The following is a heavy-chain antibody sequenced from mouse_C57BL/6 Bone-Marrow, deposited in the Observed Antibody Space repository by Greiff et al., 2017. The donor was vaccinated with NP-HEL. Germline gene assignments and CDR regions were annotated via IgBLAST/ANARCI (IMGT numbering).Heavy chain of an antibody. J-gene: IGHJ1*03. D-gene: IGHD1-1*01. CDR2: SYPGNSDT. Sequence: VQLKESGTVLARPGASVKMSCKTSGYTFTSYWMHWVKQRPGQGLEWIGASYPGNSDTSYNQKFKGKAKLTAVTSASTAYMELSSLTNEDSAVYYCTRRGDYGSSWEGYFDVGGTGTTVTVSS. CDR1: GYTFTSYW. CDR3: TRRGDYGSSWEGYFDV. V-gene: IGHV1-5*01.